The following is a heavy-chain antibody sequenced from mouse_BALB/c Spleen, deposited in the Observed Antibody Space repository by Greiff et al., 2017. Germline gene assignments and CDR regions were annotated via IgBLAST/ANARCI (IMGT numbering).Heavy chain of an antibody. J-gene: IGHJ1*01. Sequence: EVQLQESGPGLVKPSQTVSLTCTVTGISITTGNYRWSWIRQFPGNKLEWIGYIYYSGTITYNPSLTSRTTITRDTSKNQFFLEMNSLTAEDTATYYCARYRYGDWYFDVWGAGTTVTVSS. V-gene: IGHV3-5*02. D-gene: IGHD2-14*01. CDR2: IYYSGTI. CDR1: GISITTGNYR. CDR3: ARYRYGDWYFDV.